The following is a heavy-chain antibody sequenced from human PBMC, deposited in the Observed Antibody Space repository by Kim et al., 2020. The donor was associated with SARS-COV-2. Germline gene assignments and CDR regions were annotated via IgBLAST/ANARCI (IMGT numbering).Heavy chain of an antibody. CDR2: IRAGGGST. D-gene: IGHD3-3*01. J-gene: IGHJ4*02. Sequence: GGSLRLSCAASGFTFSSYDMSWVRQTPGKGLEWVSAIRAGGGSTDYADSVKGRFTISRDDSKNTLYMQMNTLSAEDTAIYYCARFWSGYLPDYWAQGTL. CDR1: GFTFSSYD. CDR3: ARFWSGYLPDY. V-gene: IGHV3-23*01.